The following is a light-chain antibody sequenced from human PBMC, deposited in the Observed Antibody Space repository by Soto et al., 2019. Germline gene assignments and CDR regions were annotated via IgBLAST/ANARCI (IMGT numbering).Light chain of an antibody. CDR3: SSYTSSSTLV. CDR2: EVS. CDR1: SSDVGGYNY. J-gene: IGLJ1*01. Sequence: QSVLTQSASVSGSPGQSITISCTGTSSDVGGYNYVSWYQQHPGKAPKLMIYEVSNRPSGVSNRFSGSKSGNTASLTISGLQAEDEADYYCSSYTSSSTLVFGTGTKLTV. V-gene: IGLV2-14*01.